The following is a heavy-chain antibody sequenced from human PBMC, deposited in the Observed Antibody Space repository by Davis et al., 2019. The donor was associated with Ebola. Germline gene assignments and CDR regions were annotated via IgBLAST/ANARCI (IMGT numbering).Heavy chain of an antibody. J-gene: IGHJ4*02. V-gene: IGHV4-59*01. Sequence: SETLSLTCTVSGDSMSDYYYNWIRQPPGRGLEWIGNIYYSGTTNLNPSLKSRVTISGDTSKNQFSLKLSSVTAADTAIYYCATTPRYSSYGAYFDYWGQGTLVTVSS. CDR2: IYYSGTT. D-gene: IGHD3-16*01. CDR3: ATTPRYSSYGAYFDY. CDR1: GDSMSDYY.